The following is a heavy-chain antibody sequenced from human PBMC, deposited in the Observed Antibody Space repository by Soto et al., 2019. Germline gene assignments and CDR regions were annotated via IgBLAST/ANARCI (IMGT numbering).Heavy chain of an antibody. J-gene: IGHJ5*02. Sequence: ASVKVSCKASGYTFTSYAMHWVRQAPGQRLEWMGWINAGNGNTKYSQKFQGRVTITRDTSASTAYMELSSLRSEDTAVYYCARLGKYYQSLDPWGPGTLVTVSS. CDR3: ARLGKYYQSLDP. CDR1: GYTFTSYA. V-gene: IGHV1-3*01. CDR2: INAGNGNT. D-gene: IGHD2-2*01.